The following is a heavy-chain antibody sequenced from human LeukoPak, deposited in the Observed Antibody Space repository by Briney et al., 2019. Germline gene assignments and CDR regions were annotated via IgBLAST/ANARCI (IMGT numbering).Heavy chain of an antibody. Sequence: GGSLRLSCAASGFTLSNAWMSWVRQAPGKGLEWVGRIKSKTDGGTTDYAAPVKGRFTISRDDSKNTLYLQMNSLKTEDTAVYYCTTDRVPWFGRFNWFDPWGQGTLVTVSS. J-gene: IGHJ5*02. D-gene: IGHD3-10*01. CDR2: IKSKTDGGTT. V-gene: IGHV3-15*01. CDR3: TTDRVPWFGRFNWFDP. CDR1: GFTLSNAW.